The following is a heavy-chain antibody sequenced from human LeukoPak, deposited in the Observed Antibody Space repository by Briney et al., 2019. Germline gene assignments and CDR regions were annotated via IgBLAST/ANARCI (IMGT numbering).Heavy chain of an antibody. CDR2: IKQDGSEK. Sequence: GGSLRLSCAASGFTFSSDWMSWVHQAPGKGLEWVANIKQDGSEKYYVDSVKGRFTISRDNAKNSLYLQLNSLRAEDTAVYYCARDRYSSGWYGAFHIWGQGTMVTVSS. CDR3: ARDRYSSGWYGAFHI. D-gene: IGHD6-19*01. J-gene: IGHJ3*02. CDR1: GFTFSSDW. V-gene: IGHV3-7*01.